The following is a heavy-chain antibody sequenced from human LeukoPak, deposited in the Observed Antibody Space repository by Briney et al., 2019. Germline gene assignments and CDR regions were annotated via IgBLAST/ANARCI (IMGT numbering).Heavy chain of an antibody. CDR1: GYTFTGYY. CDR2: FNPNSGGT. Sequence: ASVKVSCKASGYTFTGYYMHWVRQAPGQGLEWMGGFNPNSGGTNYAQKFQGRVTMTRDTSISTAYMELSRLRSDDTAVHYCARDFTPGYSSGLFQHWGQGTLVTVSS. CDR3: ARDFTPGYSSGLFQH. J-gene: IGHJ1*01. D-gene: IGHD6-19*01. V-gene: IGHV1-2*02.